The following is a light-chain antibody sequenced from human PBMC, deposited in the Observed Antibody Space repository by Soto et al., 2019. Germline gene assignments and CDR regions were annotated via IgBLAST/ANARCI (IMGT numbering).Light chain of an antibody. CDR2: GSS. Sequence: EIVLTQSPGTLSLPLGARATLSCRASQIVSTTYLAWYQQKLGQPPRLLIYGSSNRAPGIPDRFSGSGSGTDYSLTITRLEPEDFAVYYCQLYGSSPMYTFGQGTKLEIK. V-gene: IGKV3-20*01. CDR3: QLYGSSPMYT. J-gene: IGKJ2*01. CDR1: QIVSTTY.